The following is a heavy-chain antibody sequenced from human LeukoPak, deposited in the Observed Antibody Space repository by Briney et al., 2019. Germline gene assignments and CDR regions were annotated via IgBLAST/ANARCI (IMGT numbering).Heavy chain of an antibody. CDR2: ISAHSGNT. CDR3: ARDLSSGGWTLEFDY. V-gene: IGHV1-18*01. Sequence: ASVKVSCKTSGYTFSTYGITWVRQAPGQGFQWMGWISAHSGNTNYAENFQGRISLTTDTSATTAYMGLRSLTSDDTAVYYCARDLSSGGWTLEFDYWGQGSLVTVAS. J-gene: IGHJ4*02. D-gene: IGHD1-1*01. CDR1: GYTFSTYG.